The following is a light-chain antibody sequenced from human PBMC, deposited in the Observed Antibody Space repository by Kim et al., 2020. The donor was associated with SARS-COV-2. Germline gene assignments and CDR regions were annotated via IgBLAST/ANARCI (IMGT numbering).Light chain of an antibody. J-gene: IGKJ4*01. Sequence: ASVGDRLTITCRASQSIDTGLHWYQQRPGKAPNLLIYSASSLQSGVPSRFSGGGSGTHFTLTISSLQPEDFAVYFCQQSNSARLTFGGGTKVDIK. CDR3: QQSNSARLT. CDR2: SAS. V-gene: IGKV1-39*01. CDR1: QSIDTG.